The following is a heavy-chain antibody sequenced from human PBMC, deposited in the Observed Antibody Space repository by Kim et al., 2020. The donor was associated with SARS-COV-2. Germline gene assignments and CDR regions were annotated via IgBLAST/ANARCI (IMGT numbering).Heavy chain of an antibody. Sequence: SETLSLTCAVYGGSFSGYYWSWIRQPPGKGLEWIGEINHSGSTNYNPSLKSRVTISVDTSKNQFSLKLSSVTAADTAVYYCARVCRTDIVVVVAATQYYFDYWGQGTLVTVSS. V-gene: IGHV4-34*01. J-gene: IGHJ4*02. CDR2: INHSGST. D-gene: IGHD2-15*01. CDR1: GGSFSGYY. CDR3: ARVCRTDIVVVVAATQYYFDY.